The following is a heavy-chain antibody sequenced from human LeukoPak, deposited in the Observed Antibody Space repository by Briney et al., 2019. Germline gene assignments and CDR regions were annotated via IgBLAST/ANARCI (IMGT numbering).Heavy chain of an antibody. CDR1: GGSFSGYY. CDR3: ASAPVAGLADY. Sequence: PSETLSLTCAVYGGSFSGYYWSWIRQPPGKGLEWIGEINHSGSTNYNPSLKSRVTISVDTSKNQFSLKLSSVTAADTAVHYCASAPVAGLADYWGQGTLVTVSS. D-gene: IGHD6-19*01. CDR2: INHSGST. V-gene: IGHV4-34*01. J-gene: IGHJ4*02.